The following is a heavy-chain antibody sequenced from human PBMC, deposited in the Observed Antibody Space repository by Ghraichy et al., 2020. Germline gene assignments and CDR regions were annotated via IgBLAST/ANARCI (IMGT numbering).Heavy chain of an antibody. CDR2: IRSKADGGTI. D-gene: IGHD4/OR15-4a*01. J-gene: IGHJ4*02. Sequence: GGSLRLSCAASGFTFNNAWLSWVRQSPGKGLEWVGRIRSKADGGTIEDAAPVKGRFSISRDDSKNTLYLQMNSLKTEDTAVYYCTTEGADWGQGTLVTVTS. CDR3: TTEGAD. CDR1: GFTFNNAW. V-gene: IGHV3-15*01.